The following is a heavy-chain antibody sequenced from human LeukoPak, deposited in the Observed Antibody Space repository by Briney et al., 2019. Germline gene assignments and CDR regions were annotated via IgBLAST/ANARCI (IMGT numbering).Heavy chain of an antibody. Sequence: ASVKVSCKASGYTFTSYYMLWVRQAPGQGLEWMGIINPSGGSTSYAQKFQGRVTMTRDTSTSTVYMELSSLRSEDTAVYYCARAWTPHKNYYDSSGYSVHFDYWGQGTLVTVSS. CDR3: ARAWTPHKNYYDSSGYSVHFDY. CDR2: INPSGGST. D-gene: IGHD3-22*01. CDR1: GYTFTSYY. V-gene: IGHV1-46*01. J-gene: IGHJ4*02.